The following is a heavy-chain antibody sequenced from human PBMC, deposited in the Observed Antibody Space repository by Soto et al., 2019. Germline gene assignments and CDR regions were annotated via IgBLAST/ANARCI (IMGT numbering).Heavy chain of an antibody. CDR3: ASEYCSSTSCYNEVWFDP. V-gene: IGHV1-69*01. D-gene: IGHD2-2*02. CDR1: GGTFSSYA. Sequence: QVQLVQSGAEVKKPGSSVKVSCKASGGTFSSYAISWVRQAPGQGLEWMGWIIPIFGTANYAQKFQGRVTITADESTSTAYMELSSLRSEDTAVYYCASEYCSSTSCYNEVWFDPWGQGTLVTVSS. CDR2: IIPIFGTA. J-gene: IGHJ5*02.